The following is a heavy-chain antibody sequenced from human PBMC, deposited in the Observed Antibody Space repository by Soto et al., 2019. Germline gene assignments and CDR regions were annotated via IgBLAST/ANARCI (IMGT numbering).Heavy chain of an antibody. CDR2: IYYSGRT. D-gene: IGHD2-15*01. V-gene: IGHV4-39*01. CDR1: GGSISSVTYY. J-gene: IGHJ5*02. Sequence: QLQLQESGPGLVKPSETLSLTCTVSGGSISSVTYYWGWFRQPPGKGLEWIGTIYYSGRTYYNPSLESRVTISVDTSKNQFSLKLNSVIAADTAVYYCARHSSASLRYTWFDPWGQGTLVTVSS. CDR3: ARHSSASLRYTWFDP.